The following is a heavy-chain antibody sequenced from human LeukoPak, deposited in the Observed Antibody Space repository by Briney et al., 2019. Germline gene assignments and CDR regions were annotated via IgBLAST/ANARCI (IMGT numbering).Heavy chain of an antibody. J-gene: IGHJ3*02. CDR2: INTNGSST. V-gene: IGHV3-74*01. Sequence: GGSLRLSCAASGFTFSSYSTNWVRQAPGKGLVWVSRINTNGSSTSYADSVKGRFTISRDNAKNTLYLQMNSLRAEDTAVYYCASGSDFWSGSNDAFDIWGQGTMVTVSS. D-gene: IGHD3-3*01. CDR3: ASGSDFWSGSNDAFDI. CDR1: GFTFSSYS.